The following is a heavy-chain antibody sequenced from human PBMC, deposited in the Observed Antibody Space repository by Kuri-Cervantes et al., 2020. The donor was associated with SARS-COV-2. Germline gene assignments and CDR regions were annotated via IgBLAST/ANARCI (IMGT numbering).Heavy chain of an antibody. J-gene: IGHJ4*02. CDR3: ASRSASLTELYYFDY. CDR1: GFTFDDYG. D-gene: IGHD1-20*01. Sequence: GGSLRLSCAASGFTFDDYGMSWVRQAPGKGLEWVSGINWNGGSTGYADSVKGRFTISRDNAKNSLYLQMNSLRAEDTAVYYCASRSASLTELYYFDYWGQGTLVTVSS. V-gene: IGHV3-20*04. CDR2: INWNGGST.